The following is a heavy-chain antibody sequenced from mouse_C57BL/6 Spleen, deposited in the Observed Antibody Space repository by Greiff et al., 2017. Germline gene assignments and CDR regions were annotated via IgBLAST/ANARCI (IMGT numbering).Heavy chain of an antibody. CDR1: GFTCSDYG. CDR2: ISSGSSTI. Sequence: EVQLQESGGGLVKPGGSLKLSCAASGFTCSDYGMHWVRQAPEKGLAWVAYISSGSSTIYYADTVQGRFTISRDKARNTLFLQMTRLRSEDTAMYYCARRDYAWYFDVWGTGTTVTVSS. J-gene: IGHJ1*03. CDR3: ARRDYAWYFDV. D-gene: IGHD2-4*01. V-gene: IGHV5-17*01.